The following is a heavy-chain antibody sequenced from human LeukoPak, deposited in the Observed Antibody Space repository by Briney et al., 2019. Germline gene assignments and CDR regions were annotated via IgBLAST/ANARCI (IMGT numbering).Heavy chain of an antibody. Sequence: TSETLSLTCTVSGGSISSSSYYWGWIRQPPGKGLEWIGSIYYSGSTYYNPSLKSRVTISVDTSKNQFSLKLSSVTAADTAVYYCASRGTYYYGSGSYYFNYWGQGTLVTVSS. D-gene: IGHD3-10*01. CDR3: ASRGTYYYGSGSYYFNY. CDR1: GGSISSSSYY. J-gene: IGHJ4*02. CDR2: IYYSGST. V-gene: IGHV4-39*01.